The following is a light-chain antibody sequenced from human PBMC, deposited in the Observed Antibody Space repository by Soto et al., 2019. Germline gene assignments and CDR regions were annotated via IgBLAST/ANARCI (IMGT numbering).Light chain of an antibody. V-gene: IGLV2-14*01. CDR3: SSYTRSTTWV. J-gene: IGLJ3*02. CDR2: RVN. CDR1: SNDIGASDY. Sequence: QSALTQPASVSGSPGQSITISCTGTSNDIGASDYVSWHQQHPGKAPQLLISRVNNRTSGVSSRFSGSKSGNTASLTISGLQPEDESDFYCSSYTRSTTWVFGGGTKLTVL.